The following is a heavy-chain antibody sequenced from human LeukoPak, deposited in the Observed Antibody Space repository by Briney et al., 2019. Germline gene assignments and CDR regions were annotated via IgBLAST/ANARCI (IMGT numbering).Heavy chain of an antibody. D-gene: IGHD6-13*01. Sequence: SVKVSCKASGFTFTSSAVQWVRQARGQRLEWIGWIVVGSGNTNYAQKFQERVTITRDMSTSTAYMELSSLRSEDTAVYYCAAAGIAAAGTEFDPWGQGTLSPSPQ. V-gene: IGHV1-58*01. J-gene: IGHJ5*02. CDR3: AAAGIAAAGTEFDP. CDR1: GFTFTSSA. CDR2: IVVGSGNT.